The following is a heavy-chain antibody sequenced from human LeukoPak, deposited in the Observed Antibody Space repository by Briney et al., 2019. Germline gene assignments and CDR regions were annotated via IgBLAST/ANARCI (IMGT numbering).Heavy chain of an antibody. Sequence: PSETLSLTCDVSGGSISGNNWWSWVRQPPGKGLEWIGAISHSGSTGYNSSLKSRVTISVDNSKNQFSLKLSSVTAADTAVYYCARNMVGETTFDYWGQGTLVTVSS. D-gene: IGHD2/OR15-2a*01. CDR1: GGSISGNNW. CDR2: ISHSGST. V-gene: IGHV4-4*02. J-gene: IGHJ4*02. CDR3: ARNMVGETTFDY.